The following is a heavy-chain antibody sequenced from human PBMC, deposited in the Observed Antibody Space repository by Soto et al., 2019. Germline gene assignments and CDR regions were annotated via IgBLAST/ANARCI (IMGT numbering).Heavy chain of an antibody. CDR3: AREIFY. D-gene: IGHD2-15*01. J-gene: IGHJ4*02. CDR2: IYYSGST. V-gene: IGHV4-59*12. Sequence: TSETLSLTCTVSGGSINNYYWSWIRQPPGKGLEWIGYIYYSGSTSYNPSLKSRVTISVDTSKNQFSLKLSSVIAADTAVYYCAREIFYWGQGTLVTVSS. CDR1: GGSINNYY.